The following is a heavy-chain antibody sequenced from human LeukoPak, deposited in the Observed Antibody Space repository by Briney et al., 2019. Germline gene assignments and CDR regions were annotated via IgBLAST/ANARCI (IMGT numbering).Heavy chain of an antibody. CDR1: GGSFSGYY. CDR3: ARGTKKRWLQCGVFDI. V-gene: IGHV4-34*01. CDR2: INHSGST. Sequence: PSETLSLTCAVYGGSFSGYYWSWIRQPPGKGLEWIGEINHSGSTNYNPSLKSRVTISVDTSKNQFSLKLSSVTAADTAVYYWARGTKKRWLQCGVFDIWGQGTMVTVFS. D-gene: IGHD5-24*01. J-gene: IGHJ3*02.